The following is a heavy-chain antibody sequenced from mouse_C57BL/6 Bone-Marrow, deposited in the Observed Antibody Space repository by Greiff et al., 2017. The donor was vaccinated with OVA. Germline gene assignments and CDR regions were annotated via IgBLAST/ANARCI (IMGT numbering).Heavy chain of an antibody. CDR2: INPNNGGT. CDR3: ARSRGNWDPCAY. Sequence: EVQLQQSGPELVKPGASVKISCKASGYTFTDYYMNWVKQSHGKSLEWIGDINPNNGGTSYNQKFKGKATLTVDKSSSTAYMELRSLTSEDSAVYYCARSRGNWDPCAYWGQGALVTVSA. J-gene: IGHJ3*01. CDR1: GYTFTDYY. V-gene: IGHV1-26*01. D-gene: IGHD4-1*01.